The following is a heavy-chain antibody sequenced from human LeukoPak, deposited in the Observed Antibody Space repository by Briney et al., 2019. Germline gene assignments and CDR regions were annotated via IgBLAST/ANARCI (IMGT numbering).Heavy chain of an antibody. D-gene: IGHD3-22*01. CDR1: GGTFSSYA. CDR2: IIPIFGTA. J-gene: IGHJ4*02. V-gene: IGHV1-69*13. Sequence: SVKVSCKASGGTFSSYAISWVRQAPGQGLEWMGGIIPIFGTANYAQKFQGRVTITADESTSTAYMELSSLRSEDTAVYYCARSTVRYYYDSSDGTSFDYWGQGTLVTVSS. CDR3: ARSTVRYYYDSSDGTSFDY.